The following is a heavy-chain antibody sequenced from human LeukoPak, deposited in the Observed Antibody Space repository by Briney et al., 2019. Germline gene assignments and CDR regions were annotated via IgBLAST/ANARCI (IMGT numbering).Heavy chain of an antibody. V-gene: IGHV3-64*01. D-gene: IGHD6-19*01. CDR3: AKDEAGYSSE. CDR2: ITSDGGTT. CDR1: GFTFSSYA. Sequence: GGSLRLSCAASGFTFSSYAMHWVRQAPGKGLEHVSSITSDGGTTYYANSAKGRFTISRDNSKNMVYLQMGSLRDEDMSVYYCAKDEAGYSSEWGQGTLVTVSS. J-gene: IGHJ1*01.